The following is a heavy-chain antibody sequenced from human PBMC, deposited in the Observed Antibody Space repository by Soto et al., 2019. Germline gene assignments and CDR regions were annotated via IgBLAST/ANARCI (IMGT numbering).Heavy chain of an antibody. J-gene: IGHJ6*01. D-gene: IGHD3-9*01. CDR1: VVSISSYY. Sequence: WETLSLTCTFSVVSISSYYWSCIRQPPGKGLEWIGYIYYSGSTNYNPSLKSRVTISVDKSKNQFSLKLSSVTAADTAVYYCARDKYVLRYFDWDHNVEGLPYRMEVWGQGTTVTVSS. CDR3: ARDKYVLRYFDWDHNVEGLPYRMEV. V-gene: IGHV4-59*01. CDR2: IYYSGST.